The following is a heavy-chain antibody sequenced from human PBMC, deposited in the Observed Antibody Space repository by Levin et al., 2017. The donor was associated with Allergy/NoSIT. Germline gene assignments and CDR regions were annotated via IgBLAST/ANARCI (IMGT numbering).Heavy chain of an antibody. CDR3: ARSSHNYYGSGSYFDGWFDP. CDR2: INPNSGGT. J-gene: IGHJ5*02. D-gene: IGHD3-10*01. V-gene: IGHV1-2*02. Sequence: ASVKVSCKASGYTFTGYYMHWVRQAPGQGLEWMGWINPNSGGTNYAQKFQGRVTMTRDTSISTAYMELSRLRSDDTAVYYCARSSHNYYGSGSYFDGWFDPWGQGTLVTVSS. CDR1: GYTFTGYY.